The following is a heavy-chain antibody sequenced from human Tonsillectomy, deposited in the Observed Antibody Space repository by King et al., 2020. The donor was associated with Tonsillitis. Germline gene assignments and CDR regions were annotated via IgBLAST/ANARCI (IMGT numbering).Heavy chain of an antibody. CDR3: ASGGVYSSSWFKGTDWFDP. J-gene: IGHJ5*02. CDR2: IYYSGST. D-gene: IGHD6-13*01. V-gene: IGHV4-59*01. CDR1: GGSISSYY. Sequence: AQLQESGPGLVKPSETLSLTCTVSGGSISSYYWSWIRQTPGKGLEWIGYIYYSGSTNYNPSLQSRVTISIDTSKNQFSLKLSSVTAADTAVYYCASGGVYSSSWFKGTDWFDPWGQGTLVTVSS.